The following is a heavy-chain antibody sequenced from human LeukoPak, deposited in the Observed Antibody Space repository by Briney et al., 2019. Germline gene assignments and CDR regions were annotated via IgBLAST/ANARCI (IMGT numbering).Heavy chain of an antibody. J-gene: IGHJ4*02. D-gene: IGHD6-19*01. CDR3: ARSIAVGGTARFDY. V-gene: IGHV3-21*01. CDR2: IRSGSTVT. CDR1: DFIFSSYS. Sequence: GGSLRLSCAASDFIFSSYSMTWVRQAPGKGLAWVSFIRSGSTVTYYADSVKGRFTISSDNAKNSLYLQMNSLRVEDTAVYYCARSIAVGGTARFDYWGQGTLVIVSS.